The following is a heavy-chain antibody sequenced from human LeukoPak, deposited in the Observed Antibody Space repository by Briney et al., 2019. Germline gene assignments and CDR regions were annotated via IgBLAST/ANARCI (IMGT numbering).Heavy chain of an antibody. CDR2: IYYGGYT. D-gene: IGHD3-3*01. CDR3: QSRYLEWLLDY. V-gene: IGHV4-34*01. CDR1: GGSFSGYY. Sequence: HPSETLSLTCAVYGGSFSGYYWSWIRQPPGKGLEWIGSIYYGGYTYYNPSLKSRVTISVDTSKNQFSLKLSSVTAADTAMYYCQSRYLEWLLDYWGQGTLVTVSS. J-gene: IGHJ4*02.